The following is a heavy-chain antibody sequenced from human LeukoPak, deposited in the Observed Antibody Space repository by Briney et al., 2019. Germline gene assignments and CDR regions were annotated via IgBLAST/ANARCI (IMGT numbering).Heavy chain of an antibody. CDR1: GFIFSNYA. CDR3: ASGRHDFLH. D-gene: IGHD3/OR15-3a*01. Sequence: PGGSLRLSCEASGFIFSNYAMNWVRQAPGKGLEWVANINLDGTEEHYVDSSLKGRFTISRDNAKNSLYLQMTSLRVEDTAVYYCASGRHDFLHWGQGTLVTVSS. J-gene: IGHJ4*02. CDR2: INLDGTEE. V-gene: IGHV3-7*01.